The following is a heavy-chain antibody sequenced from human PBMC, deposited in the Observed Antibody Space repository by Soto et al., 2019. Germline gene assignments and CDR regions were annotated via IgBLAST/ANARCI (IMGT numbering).Heavy chain of an antibody. CDR2: INWNGVST. D-gene: IGHD3-10*01. J-gene: IGHJ5*02. CDR1: GFTFDDYG. CDR3: YALLWFGESPWFDP. V-gene: IGHV3-20*04. Sequence: GGSLRLSCAASGFTFDDYGMSWVRQAPGKGLEWVSGINWNGVSTGYADSVKGRFTISRDNAKNSLYLQMNSLRAEDTALYYCYALLWFGESPWFDPWGQGTLVTVSS.